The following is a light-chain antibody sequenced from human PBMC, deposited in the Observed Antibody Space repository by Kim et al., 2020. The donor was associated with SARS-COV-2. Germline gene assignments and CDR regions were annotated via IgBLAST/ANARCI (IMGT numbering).Light chain of an antibody. J-gene: IGLJ3*02. V-gene: IGLV6-57*03. Sequence: KTVTISCTRSSGSIASNYVQWYQQRPGSAPTTVIYEDNQRPAGVPDRFSGSIDSSSNSASLTISGLKTEDEADYYCQSYDSSNPWVFGGGTQLTVL. CDR2: EDN. CDR3: QSYDSSNPWV. CDR1: SGSIASNY.